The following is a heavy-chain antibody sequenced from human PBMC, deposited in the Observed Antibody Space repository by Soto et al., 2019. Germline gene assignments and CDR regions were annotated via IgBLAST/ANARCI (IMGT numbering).Heavy chain of an antibody. D-gene: IGHD1-26*01. J-gene: IGHJ4*02. CDR2: INGASSAI. V-gene: IGHV3-48*01. CDR1: GFTFSTYS. CDR3: ARAPTQWEVRHAEY. Sequence: EVQLVESGGGLVQPGGSLRLSCAASGFTFSTYSMHWVRRAPGRSLEWISYINGASSAIFYADSVKGRFTISRDNAKNSLYLQMNSLGAEDTAVYYCARAPTQWEVRHAEYWGRGTLVTVSS.